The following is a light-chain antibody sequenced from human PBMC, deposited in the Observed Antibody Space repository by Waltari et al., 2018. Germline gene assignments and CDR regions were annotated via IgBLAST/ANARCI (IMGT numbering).Light chain of an antibody. Sequence: QSALTQPDSVSGSPGQSVTISCTGTSSDFGSYNRVSWYQQSPGTAPKLIISEVSNRPSGVPDRFSGSKSGNTDSLTISGLQTEDESDYYCSSFTSTSTWVFGGGTKLTVL. J-gene: IGLJ3*02. CDR1: SSDFGSYNR. CDR3: SSFTSTSTWV. CDR2: EVS. V-gene: IGLV2-18*02.